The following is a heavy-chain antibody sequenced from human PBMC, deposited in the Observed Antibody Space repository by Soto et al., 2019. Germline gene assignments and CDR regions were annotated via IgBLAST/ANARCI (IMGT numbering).Heavy chain of an antibody. V-gene: IGHV3-9*01. Sequence: EVQLVESGGGLVQPGRSLRLSCAASGFTFDDYAMHWVRQAPGKGLEWVSGISWNSGSIGYADSVKGRFTISRDNAKNSLYLQMNSLRAEDTALYYCAKVQFEVVVAAPFDYWGQGTLVTVSS. CDR2: ISWNSGSI. CDR1: GFTFDDYA. J-gene: IGHJ4*02. D-gene: IGHD2-15*01. CDR3: AKVQFEVVVAAPFDY.